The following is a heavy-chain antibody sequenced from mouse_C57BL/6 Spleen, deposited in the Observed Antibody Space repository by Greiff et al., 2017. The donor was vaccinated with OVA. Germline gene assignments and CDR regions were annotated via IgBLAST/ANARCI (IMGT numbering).Heavy chain of an antibody. Sequence: QVQLQQSGAELVRPGSSVKLSCKASGYTFTSYWMHWVKQRPIQGLEWIGNIDPSDSETHYNQKFKDKATLTVDKSSSTAYMQLSSLTSEDSAVYYCARGDYYGSSYGWYFDVWGTGTTVTVSS. J-gene: IGHJ1*03. CDR2: IDPSDSET. CDR3: ARGDYYGSSYGWYFDV. V-gene: IGHV1-52*01. D-gene: IGHD1-1*01. CDR1: GYTFTSYW.